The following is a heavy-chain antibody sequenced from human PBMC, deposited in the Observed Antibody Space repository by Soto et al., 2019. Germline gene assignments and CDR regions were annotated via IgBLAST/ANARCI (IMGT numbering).Heavy chain of an antibody. CDR3: ARFPAY. CDR1: GYSIISDYY. CDR2: FYHTGST. Sequence: LSVTCTVSGYSIISDYYWGWIRQPPGNGLEWIGSFYHTGSTHYNPSLKSRVTISVDTSKNQFSLKLTSVTAADTAVYFCARFPAYWGQGILVTVSS. V-gene: IGHV4-38-2*02. J-gene: IGHJ4*02.